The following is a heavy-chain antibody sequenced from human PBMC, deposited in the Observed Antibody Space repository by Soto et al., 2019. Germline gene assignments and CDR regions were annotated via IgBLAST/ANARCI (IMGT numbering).Heavy chain of an antibody. V-gene: IGHV3-7*04. D-gene: IGHD3-22*01. Sequence: PWGSLRLSCAASGFTFSSHWMSWVRQAPGKGLEWVANIKPDGSEKWYVDSVKGRFTISRDNAKNSLYLQMNSLRAEDTAVYYCARGDYYDSSGPFSDAFDIWGQGTMVTVSS. CDR2: IKPDGSEK. CDR3: ARGDYYDSSGPFSDAFDI. J-gene: IGHJ3*02. CDR1: GFTFSSHW.